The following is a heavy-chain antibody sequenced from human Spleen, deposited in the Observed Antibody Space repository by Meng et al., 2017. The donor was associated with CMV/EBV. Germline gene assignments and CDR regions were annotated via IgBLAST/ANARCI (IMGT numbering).Heavy chain of an antibody. CDR1: GFTFSSYW. J-gene: IGHJ3*01. V-gene: IGHV3-74*03. CDR3: TRGGFQHAFDL. CDR2: INNDGSDT. D-gene: IGHD2/OR15-2a*01. Sequence: SCAASGFTFSSYWIHWVRQAPGKGLVWVSRINNDGSDTKYADSVKGRFTMSRDNAKNTLYLQMNSLRTEDTAVYYCTRGGFQHAFDLWGQGTMVTVSS.